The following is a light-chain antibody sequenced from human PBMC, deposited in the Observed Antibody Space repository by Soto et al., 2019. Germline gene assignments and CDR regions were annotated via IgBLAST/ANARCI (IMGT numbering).Light chain of an antibody. CDR1: QDISSY. CDR2: ATA. CDR3: QQVQSFPFS. V-gene: IGKV1-9*01. Sequence: DIQLTQSPSFLSAFVGDSVTITCRASQDISSYVAWYQQQPERAPKLLIYATARLQSGVPSRFSGSGSGTEFTLTISGLQPEDFATYYCQQVQSFPFSFCPGTKVDVK. J-gene: IGKJ3*01.